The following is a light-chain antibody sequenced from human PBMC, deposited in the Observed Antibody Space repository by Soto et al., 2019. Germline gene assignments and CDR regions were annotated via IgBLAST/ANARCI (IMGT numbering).Light chain of an antibody. CDR3: QQYHNWPVT. Sequence: EIVMTQSPAILSVSPGESATLSCRASQSISGNLAWYQQKPGQAPRLLIYAASVRATGIPARFSGSGSGTEFTLTISSLQSDDFAVYSCQQYHNWPVTFGPGTKVDIK. J-gene: IGKJ3*01. CDR2: AAS. V-gene: IGKV3-15*01. CDR1: QSISGN.